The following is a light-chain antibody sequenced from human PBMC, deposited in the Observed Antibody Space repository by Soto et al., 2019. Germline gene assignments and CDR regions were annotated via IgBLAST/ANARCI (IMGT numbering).Light chain of an antibody. CDR3: QQRSNRIT. CDR2: DIS. V-gene: IGKV3-11*01. Sequence: EIVLTQSPATLSLSPVERATLSCRASQSVSSYLAWYQQKPCQAPRLLIYDISTRAAAIPARFSGSGSGTDFTLTVSSLEPEDFALYYCQQRSNRITFGQGTRLEIK. J-gene: IGKJ5*01. CDR1: QSVSSY.